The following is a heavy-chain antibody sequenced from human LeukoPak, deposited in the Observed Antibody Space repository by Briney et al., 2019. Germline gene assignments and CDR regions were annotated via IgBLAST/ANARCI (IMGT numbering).Heavy chain of an antibody. CDR2: VYFSGST. CDR3: ARDPYYYGSRDDWFDP. J-gene: IGHJ5*02. V-gene: IGHV4-59*12. Sequence: SETLSLTCSVSGGSINSDYWSWIRQPPGKGLEWIGYVYFSGSTDYSPSLKSRVTISIDTSMHQFSLRLSSVTAANTAVYYCARDPYYYGSRDDWFDPWGQGTLVTVSS. CDR1: GGSINSDY. D-gene: IGHD3-10*01.